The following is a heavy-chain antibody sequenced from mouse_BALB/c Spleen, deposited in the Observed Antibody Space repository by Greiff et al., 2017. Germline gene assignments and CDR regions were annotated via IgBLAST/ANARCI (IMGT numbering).Heavy chain of an antibody. J-gene: IGHJ2*01. D-gene: IGHD3-2*01. CDR2: ISSGGSYT. CDR3: ARHDSSGYYFDY. V-gene: IGHV5-9-3*01. CDR1: GFTFSSYA. Sequence: EVHLVESGGGLVKPGGSLKLSCAASGFTFSSYAMSWVRQTPEKRLEWVATISSGGSYTYYPDSVKGRFAISRDNAKNTLYLQMSSLRSEDTAMYYCARHDSSGYYFDYWGQGTTLTVSA.